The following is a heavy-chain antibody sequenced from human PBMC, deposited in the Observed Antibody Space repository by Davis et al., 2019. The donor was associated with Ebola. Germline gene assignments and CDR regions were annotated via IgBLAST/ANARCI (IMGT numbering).Heavy chain of an antibody. CDR2: IYSGGST. CDR3: ARPPRGRLLAPFDY. CDR1: GFTVSSNY. Sequence: PGGSLRLSCAASGFTVSSNYTSWVRQAPGKGLECVSVIYSGGSTYYADSVKGRFTISRDNSKNTLYLQMNSLRAEDTAVYYCARPPRGRLLAPFDYWGQGTLVTVSS. V-gene: IGHV3-66*02. D-gene: IGHD2-8*02. J-gene: IGHJ4*02.